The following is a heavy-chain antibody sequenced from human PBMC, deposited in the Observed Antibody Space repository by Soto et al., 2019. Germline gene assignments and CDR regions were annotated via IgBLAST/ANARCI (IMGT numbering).Heavy chain of an antibody. D-gene: IGHD2-2*01. Sequence: QVQLVESGGGVVQPGRSLRLSCAASGFTFSSYGMHWVRQAPGKGLEWVAVISYDGSNKYYADSVKGRFTISRDNSKNTLYLQMNSLRAEDTAVFYCAKGDGSDCSSISCYDYYYYGMDVWGQGTTVTVSS. CDR3: AKGDGSDCSSISCYDYYYYGMDV. V-gene: IGHV3-30*18. CDR2: ISYDGSNK. J-gene: IGHJ6*02. CDR1: GFTFSSYG.